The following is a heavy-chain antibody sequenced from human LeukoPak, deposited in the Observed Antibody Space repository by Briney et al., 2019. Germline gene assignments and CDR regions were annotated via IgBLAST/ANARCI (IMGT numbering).Heavy chain of an antibody. V-gene: IGHV3-66*01. D-gene: IGHD3-10*01. CDR2: IYRGDLT. CDR3: AKRGPNGSGTYNSLYYYYMDV. J-gene: IGHJ6*03. CDR1: GFTVSSNR. Sequence: GGSLRLSCAASGFTVSSNRMSWVRQAPGKGLEWVSMIYRGDLTYYADSVKGRFSISRDNSQNTLYLQMNSLKAEDTAVYYCAKRGPNGSGTYNSLYYYYMDVWGKGTTVTISS.